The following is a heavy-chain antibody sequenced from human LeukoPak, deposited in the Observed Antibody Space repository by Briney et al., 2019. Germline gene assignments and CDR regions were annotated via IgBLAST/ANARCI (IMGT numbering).Heavy chain of an antibody. D-gene: IGHD2-21*01. V-gene: IGHV1-2*02. CDR3: ARSISNY. Sequence: ASVKVSCKASGYTFIGYYIHWVRQAPGQGLEWVGWINPHSGGTNYAQKFQGRVTMTRDTSITTAYMELSRLRSDDTAVYYCARSISNYWGQGTLVTVSS. CDR1: GYTFIGYY. CDR2: INPHSGGT. J-gene: IGHJ4*02.